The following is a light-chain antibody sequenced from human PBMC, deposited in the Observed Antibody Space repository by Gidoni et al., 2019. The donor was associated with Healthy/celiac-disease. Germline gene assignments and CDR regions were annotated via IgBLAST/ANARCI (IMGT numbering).Light chain of an antibody. Sequence: EIVLTQSPATLSLSQGERATLSCRSSQSVSSYLARYQQKPGQAPRLLIYDASNRATGLPARCSGSGSCTYFTLTILSLEPEYCAVYYCQQRSNWAPGTFGQGTKLDIK. CDR3: QQRSNWAPGT. CDR2: DAS. V-gene: IGKV3-11*01. J-gene: IGKJ2*01. CDR1: QSVSSY.